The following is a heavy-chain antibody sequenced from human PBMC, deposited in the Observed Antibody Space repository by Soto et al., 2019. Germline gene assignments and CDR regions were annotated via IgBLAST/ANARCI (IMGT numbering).Heavy chain of an antibody. Sequence: QLQLQESGSGLVKPSQTLSLTCAVSGGSISSGGYSWSWIRQPPGKGLEWIGYIYHSGSTYYNPSLQSRVTISVDRSKNQFSLQLSSVTAADTAVYYCARSASSGYYLIDAFDIWGQGTMVTVSS. V-gene: IGHV4-30-2*01. CDR3: ARSASSGYYLIDAFDI. CDR2: IYHSGST. J-gene: IGHJ3*02. D-gene: IGHD3-22*01. CDR1: GGSISSGGYS.